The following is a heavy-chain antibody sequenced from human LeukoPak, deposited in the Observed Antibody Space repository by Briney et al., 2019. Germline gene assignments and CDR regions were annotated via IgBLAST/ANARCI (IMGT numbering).Heavy chain of an antibody. CDR3: ARYYAPRRYNWFGP. CDR1: GGSFSGYY. Sequence: PSETLSLTCAVYGGSFSGYYWSWIRQPPGKGLEWIGEINHSGSTNYNPSLKSRVTISVDTSKDQFSLKLSSVTAADTAVYYCARYYAPRRYNWFGPWGQGTLVTVSS. J-gene: IGHJ5*02. D-gene: IGHD3-16*01. V-gene: IGHV4-34*01. CDR2: INHSGST.